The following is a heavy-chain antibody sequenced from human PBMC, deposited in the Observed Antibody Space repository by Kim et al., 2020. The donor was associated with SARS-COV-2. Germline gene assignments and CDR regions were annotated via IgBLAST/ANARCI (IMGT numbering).Heavy chain of an antibody. CDR3: ARDLSITIFGVALSDAFDI. V-gene: IGHV3-11*04. D-gene: IGHD3-3*01. J-gene: IGHJ3*02. Sequence: GRLTISRGNAKNSLYMQMNSLRAEDTAVYYCARDLSITIFGVALSDAFDIWGQGTMVTVSS.